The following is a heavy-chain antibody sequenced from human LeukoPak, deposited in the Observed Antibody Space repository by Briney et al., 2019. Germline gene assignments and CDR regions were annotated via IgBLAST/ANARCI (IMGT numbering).Heavy chain of an antibody. CDR3: ARASGGWDYYGSGSYYYFDY. CDR1: GGSISSYY. V-gene: IGHV4-59*01. J-gene: IGHJ4*02. Sequence: SETLSLTCTVSGGSISSYYWSWLRQPPGKGLEWIGYIYYSGSTNYNPSLKSRVTISVDTSKYQFSLKLSSVTAADTAVYYCARASGGWDYYGSGSYYYFDYWGQGTLVTVSS. D-gene: IGHD3-10*01. CDR2: IYYSGST.